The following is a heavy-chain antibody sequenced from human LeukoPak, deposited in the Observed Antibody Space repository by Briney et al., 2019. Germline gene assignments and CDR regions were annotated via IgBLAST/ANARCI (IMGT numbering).Heavy chain of an antibody. CDR2: IYSGGFT. D-gene: IGHD3-22*01. J-gene: IGHJ5*02. Sequence: GSLRLSCAASGFTVSSNYMSWVRQAPGKGLEWVSVIYSGGFTYYADSVKGRFTISRDNSKNTLYLQMNNLRAEDTAVYYCARAPYYYDSSGYPEGSWGQGTLVTVSS. CDR3: ARAPYYYDSSGYPEGS. V-gene: IGHV3-53*01. CDR1: GFTVSSNY.